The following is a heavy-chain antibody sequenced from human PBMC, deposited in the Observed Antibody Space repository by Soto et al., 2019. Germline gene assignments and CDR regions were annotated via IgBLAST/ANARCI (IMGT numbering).Heavy chain of an antibody. D-gene: IGHD6-6*01. V-gene: IGHV1-2*02. J-gene: IGHJ4*02. CDR2: IDPRSGAT. Sequence: VASVKVSCKASGYAFTDYYIHWVRQAPGQGLEWMGFIDPRSGATRYAQKFQGRVTMRGDTSTNIAYMDLSRLRSDDTAVYYCARVEGSASSAGDWGQGTLVTVSS. CDR1: GYAFTDYY. CDR3: ARVEGSASSAGD.